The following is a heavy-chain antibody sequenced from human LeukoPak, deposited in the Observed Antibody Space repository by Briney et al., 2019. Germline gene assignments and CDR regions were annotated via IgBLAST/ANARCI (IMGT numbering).Heavy chain of an antibody. CDR1: GYSISSGYY. V-gene: IGHV4-38-2*01. Sequence: SETLSLTCAVSGYSISSGYYWGWIRQPPGKGLEWIGSIYHSGSTYYNPSLKSRVTISVDTSKNQFSLKLSSVTAADTAVYYCARAEGYCSGGSRAAAVHYYYGMDVWGKGTTVTVSS. CDR3: ARAEGYCSGGSRAAAVHYYYGMDV. D-gene: IGHD2-15*01. CDR2: IYHSGST. J-gene: IGHJ6*04.